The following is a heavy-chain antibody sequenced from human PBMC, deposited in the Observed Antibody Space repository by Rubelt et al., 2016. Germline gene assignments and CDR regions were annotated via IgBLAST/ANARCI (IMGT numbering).Heavy chain of an antibody. Sequence: QLQLQESGPGLVRPSETLSLTCAVSGGSTSSSSYYWSWIRQSPGKGLEWIAEINHGGGRNYNPSLESRVSISIDTSKKQFSHHVDLVTAADPAFYYCASRRDRAVSTKTGFDYWGQGSLVTVSS. CDR1: GGSTSSSSYY. V-gene: IGHV4-39*07. CDR2: INHGGGR. D-gene: IGHD1-1*01. J-gene: IGHJ4*02. CDR3: ASRRDRAVSTKTGFDY.